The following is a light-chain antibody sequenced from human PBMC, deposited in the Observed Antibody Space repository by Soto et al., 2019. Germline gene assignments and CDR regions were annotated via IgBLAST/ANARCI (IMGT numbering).Light chain of an antibody. Sequence: QSALTQPASVSGSPGQSITISCTGTSGDIGSYNRVSWYQQHPGKAPKLIIYEVTDRPSEVSNRFSGSKSGNTASLTISGLQAEDEAEYYCSSYTNINTRAGVFGTGTKLTVL. CDR1: SGDIGSYNR. V-gene: IGLV2-14*01. CDR3: SSYTNINTRAGV. CDR2: EVT. J-gene: IGLJ1*01.